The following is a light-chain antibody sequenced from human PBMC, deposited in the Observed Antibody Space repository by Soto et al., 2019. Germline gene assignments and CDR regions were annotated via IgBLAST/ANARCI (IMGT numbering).Light chain of an antibody. CDR3: AAWDDNLVV. CDR2: EAN. V-gene: IGLV2-14*02. J-gene: IGLJ2*01. CDR1: TNDIGGYNL. Sequence: QSALTQPASVSGSPGQSITISCTGTTNDIGGYNLVSWYQQHPGKAPKLMIYEANKRPSGVPDRFSASKSGTSASLAISGLRSEDEADYYCAAWDDNLVVFGGGTKVTVL.